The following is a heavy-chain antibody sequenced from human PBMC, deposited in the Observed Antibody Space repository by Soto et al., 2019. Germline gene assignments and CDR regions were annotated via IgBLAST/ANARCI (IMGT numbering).Heavy chain of an antibody. J-gene: IGHJ4*02. CDR3: ARGGYKFNGY. V-gene: IGHV3-11*06. CDR2: ITSGGVHT. D-gene: IGHD5-18*01. CDR1: GFTFSDYY. Sequence: QVQLVESGGGLVKPGGSLRLSCAASGFTFSDYYMSWIRQAPGKGLEWVSKITSGGVHTYYADSVQGRFTISRDNGKTSLYLHMDSLRAEDAAVYFCARGGYKFNGYWGQGTLVTVSS.